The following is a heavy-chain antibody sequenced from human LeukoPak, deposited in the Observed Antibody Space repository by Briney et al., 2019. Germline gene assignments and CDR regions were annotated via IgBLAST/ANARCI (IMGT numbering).Heavy chain of an antibody. J-gene: IGHJ6*04. CDR3: ARDPYYDILTGLPPYYYYGMDV. CDR2: ISSSGSTI. CDR1: GFTFSSYE. V-gene: IGHV3-48*03. Sequence: GGSLRLSCAASGFTFSSYEINWVRQAPGKGLEWVSYISSSGSTIYYADSVKGRFTISRDNAKNSLYLQMNSLRAEDTAVYYCARDPYYDILTGLPPYYYYGMDVWGKGTTVTVSS. D-gene: IGHD3-9*01.